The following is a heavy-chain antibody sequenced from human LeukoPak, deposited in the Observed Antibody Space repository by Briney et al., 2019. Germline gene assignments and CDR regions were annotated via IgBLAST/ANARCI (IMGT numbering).Heavy chain of an antibody. CDR1: GFTFNNYG. V-gene: IGHV3-23*01. D-gene: IGHD6-19*01. CDR3: AKPRSAVAVAGSNY. J-gene: IGHJ4*02. CDR2: ISGSGDNT. Sequence: GGSLRLSCASSGFTFNNYGMSWVRLAPGKGLEWVSGISGSGDNTYYADSVKGRFTISRDSSRDTLYLQMNSLRAEDTAVYYCAKPRSAVAVAGSNYWGQGTLVTVSS.